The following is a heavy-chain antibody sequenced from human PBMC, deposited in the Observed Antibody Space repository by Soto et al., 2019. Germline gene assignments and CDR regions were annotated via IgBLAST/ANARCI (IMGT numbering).Heavy chain of an antibody. CDR3: TRGGGGYGGNSIV. Sequence: QVQLVQSGAEVKKPGSSVKVSCKASGGTFSSYAISWVRQAPGQGPEWMGGIIPILKTADYAQKFQGRVTITADKPMSTTYMGLSTRRSEDRAVFYCTRGGGGYGGNSIVWGQGTLVTVSS. D-gene: IGHD2-21*02. CDR2: IIPILKTA. J-gene: IGHJ4*02. V-gene: IGHV1-69*06. CDR1: GGTFSSYA.